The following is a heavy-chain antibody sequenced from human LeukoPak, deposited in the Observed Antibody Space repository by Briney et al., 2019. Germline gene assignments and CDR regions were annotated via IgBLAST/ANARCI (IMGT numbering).Heavy chain of an antibody. CDR3: ARGNGYDTYYYYYYYMDV. Sequence: GGSLRLSCVASGFTFSSYWMSWVRQAPGKGLEWVANIKQDGSEKYYVDSVKGRFTISRDNAKNSLYLQMNSLRAEDTAVYYCARGNGYDTYYYYYYYMDVWGKGTTVTVSS. CDR1: GFTFSSYW. J-gene: IGHJ6*03. D-gene: IGHD5-12*01. CDR2: IKQDGSEK. V-gene: IGHV3-7*01.